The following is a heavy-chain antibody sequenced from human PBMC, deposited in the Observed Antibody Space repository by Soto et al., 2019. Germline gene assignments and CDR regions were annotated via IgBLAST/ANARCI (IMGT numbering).Heavy chain of an antibody. CDR2: ISWDGRNK. CDR1: GFTFSSYA. D-gene: IGHD1-1*01. Sequence: QVQLVESGGGVVQPGRSLRLSCAASGFTFSSYAMHWVRQAPGKGLEWVAVISWDGRNKYYADSVKGRFTISRDNLKSTLSLQMNSLRGEDTAVYYCAKDKVENGRSWPSYWGQGTLVTVSS. J-gene: IGHJ4*02. CDR3: AKDKVENGRSWPSY. V-gene: IGHV3-30*04.